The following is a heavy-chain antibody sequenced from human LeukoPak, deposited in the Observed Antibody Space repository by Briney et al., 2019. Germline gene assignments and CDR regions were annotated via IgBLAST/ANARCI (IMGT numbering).Heavy chain of an antibody. J-gene: IGHJ4*02. V-gene: IGHV3-7*01. CDR1: GFTFSSYA. CDR2: IKQDGSEK. Sequence: GGSLRLSCAASGFTFSSYAMHWVRQAPGKGLEWVANIKQDGSEKYYVDSVKGRFTISRDNSKNTLYLQMNSLRAEDTAVYYCAKDGRGYYGSGSYSDYWGQGTLVTVSS. CDR3: AKDGRGYYGSGSYSDY. D-gene: IGHD3-10*01.